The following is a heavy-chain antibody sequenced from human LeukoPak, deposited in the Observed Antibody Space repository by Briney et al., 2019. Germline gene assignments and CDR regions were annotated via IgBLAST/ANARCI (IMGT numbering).Heavy chain of an antibody. CDR1: GGSFSSHY. CDR2: ISYIGST. CDR3: AGDPTTVTKGLKI. D-gene: IGHD4-17*01. V-gene: IGHV4-59*11. Sequence: PSETLSLTCTVSGGSFSSHYWSWIRQPPGKGLEWIGYISYIGSTNYNPALKSRVTISVDTSKNQFSLKLSSVTAADAAVYFCAGDPTTVTKGLKIWGQGTMVTVSS. J-gene: IGHJ3*02.